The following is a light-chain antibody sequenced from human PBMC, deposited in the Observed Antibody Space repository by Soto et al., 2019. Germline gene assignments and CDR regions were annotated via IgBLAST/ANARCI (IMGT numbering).Light chain of an antibody. CDR1: QSVSSSY. CDR2: GAS. Sequence: EVGLAHSTGTLSLSPGERASPSCRASQSVSSSYLAWYQQKPGQAPRLLIYGASSRATGIPDRFSGSGSGTDFTLTISRLEPEDFAVYYCQQFSSYPVTFGGGTKVDIK. CDR3: QQFSSYPVT. J-gene: IGKJ4*01. V-gene: IGKV3-20*01.